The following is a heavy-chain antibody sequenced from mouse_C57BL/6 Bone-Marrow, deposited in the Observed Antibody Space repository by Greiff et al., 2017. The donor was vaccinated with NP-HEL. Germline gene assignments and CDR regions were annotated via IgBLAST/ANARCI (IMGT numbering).Heavy chain of an antibody. CDR3: ARRDYGSSYFDY. J-gene: IGHJ2*01. CDR1: GYTFTSYG. Sequence: VQLQQSGAELARPGASVKLSCKASGYTFTSYGISWVKQRTGQGLEWIGEIYPRRGNTYYNEKFKGKATLTADKSSSTAYMALRSLTSEDSAVYFCARRDYGSSYFDYWGQGTTLTVSS. V-gene: IGHV1-81*01. D-gene: IGHD1-1*01. CDR2: IYPRRGNT.